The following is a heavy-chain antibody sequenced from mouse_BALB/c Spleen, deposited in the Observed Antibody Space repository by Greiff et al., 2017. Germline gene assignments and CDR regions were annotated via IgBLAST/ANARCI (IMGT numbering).Heavy chain of an antibody. CDR3: AREDRYDDYYAMDY. V-gene: IGHV2-9*02. J-gene: IGHJ4*01. D-gene: IGHD2-14*01. CDR1: GFSLTSYG. CDR2: IWAGGST. Sequence: VQLQESGPGLVAPSQSLSITCTVSGFSLTSYGVHWVRQPPGKGLEWLGVIWAGGSTNYNSALMSRLSISKDNSKSQVFLKMNSLQTDDTAMYYCAREDRYDDYYAMDYWGQGTSVTVSS.